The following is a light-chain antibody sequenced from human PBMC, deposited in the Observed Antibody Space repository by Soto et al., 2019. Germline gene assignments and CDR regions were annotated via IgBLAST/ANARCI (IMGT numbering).Light chain of an antibody. CDR3: QQYGSSSYT. CDR2: GAS. CDR1: QTISGTS. J-gene: IGKJ2*01. V-gene: IGKV3-20*01. Sequence: EIVLAQSPGIVSLSPGERATLSCRASQTISGTSLAWYQQKPGQAPRLLIYGASTRATGIPDRFSGSGSGTDFTLTISRLEPEDFAVYYCQQYGSSSYTFGQGTRLEIK.